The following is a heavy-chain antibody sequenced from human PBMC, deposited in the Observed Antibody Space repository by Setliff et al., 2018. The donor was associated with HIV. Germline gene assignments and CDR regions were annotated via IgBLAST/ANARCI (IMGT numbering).Heavy chain of an antibody. D-gene: IGHD3-22*01. V-gene: IGHV3-23*01. CDR1: GFSFSDYG. CDR2: ISGSGSRT. Sequence: SLRLSCAASGFSFSDYGMSWVRQAPGKGLEWVSVISGSGSRTYYADSVKGRCTISRDNSKNTLYVQMNSLRAEDTAVYYCAKTYYFDNSGYWSAFDMWGQGTMVTVSS. CDR3: AKTYYFDNSGYWSAFDM. J-gene: IGHJ3*02.